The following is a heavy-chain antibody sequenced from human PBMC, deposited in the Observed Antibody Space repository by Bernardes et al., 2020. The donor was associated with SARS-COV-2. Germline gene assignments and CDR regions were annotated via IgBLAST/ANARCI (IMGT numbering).Heavy chain of an antibody. CDR1: GGSISTGSHY. CDR2: VYASGSP. Sequence: TLSLTCTVSGGSISTGSHYWSWIRQPAGKGLEWIGRVYASGSPSYNPSLKSRVTISLDTSNQFSLKLTSVTAADTAVYFCARDNYNWNDWGWFDPWGQGTLVTVSS. D-gene: IGHD1-20*01. V-gene: IGHV4-61*02. J-gene: IGHJ5*02. CDR3: ARDNYNWNDWGWFDP.